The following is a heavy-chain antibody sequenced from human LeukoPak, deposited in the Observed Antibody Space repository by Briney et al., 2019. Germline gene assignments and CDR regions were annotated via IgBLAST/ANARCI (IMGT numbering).Heavy chain of an antibody. Sequence: PSETLSLTCAVYGESFSHYYWNWIRQSPGKGLEWIGEIDEIGRTNYNPSLKSRVTISVDTSKNQFSLKLSSVTAADTAVYYCARRGDIGIAVAGTAFDYWGQGTLVTVSS. CDR3: ARRGDIGIAVAGTAFDY. V-gene: IGHV4-34*01. CDR2: IDEIGRT. D-gene: IGHD6-19*01. J-gene: IGHJ4*02. CDR1: GESFSHYY.